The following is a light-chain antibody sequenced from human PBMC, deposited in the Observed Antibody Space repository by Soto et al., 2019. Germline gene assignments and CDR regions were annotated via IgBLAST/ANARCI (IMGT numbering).Light chain of an antibody. CDR3: QQYGSPPPT. CDR2: DVS. J-gene: IGKJ4*01. Sequence: EIVLTQSPATLSLSPGERATLSCRASQSVSSYLAWYQQKPGQAPRLLIYDVSTRATGIPDRFSGSGSGTDFTLTISRLEPEDFAVYYCQQYGSPPPTFGGGTKVDIK. CDR1: QSVSSY. V-gene: IGKV3-20*01.